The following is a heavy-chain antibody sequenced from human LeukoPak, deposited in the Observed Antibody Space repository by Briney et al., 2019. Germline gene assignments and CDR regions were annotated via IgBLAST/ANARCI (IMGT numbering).Heavy chain of an antibody. CDR1: GGSIGSYY. CDR2: IYYSGST. Sequence: SETLSLTCTVSGGSIGSYYWSWIRQPPGKGLEWIGYIYYSGSTNYNPSLKSRVTISVDTSKNQFSLKLSSVTAADTAVYYCARSAGGWEEGKFDYWGQGTLVTVSS. CDR3: ARSAGGWEEGKFDY. V-gene: IGHV4-59*01. D-gene: IGHD1-26*01. J-gene: IGHJ4*02.